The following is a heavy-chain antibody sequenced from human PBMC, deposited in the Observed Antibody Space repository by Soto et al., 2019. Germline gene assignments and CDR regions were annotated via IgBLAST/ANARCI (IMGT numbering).Heavy chain of an antibody. J-gene: IGHJ4*02. CDR2: IVSDGSRT. V-gene: IGHV3-74*01. CDR1: GFTFSRYW. CDR3: ARDVNAEPFDY. Sequence: PGGSLRLSCAGSGFTFSRYWMHWVRQVPGKGLVWVANIVSDGSRTTYADSVKGRFTISRDNAKNTLYLQMDSLRVEDTAVYYGARDVNAEPFDYWGQGTLVTVSS.